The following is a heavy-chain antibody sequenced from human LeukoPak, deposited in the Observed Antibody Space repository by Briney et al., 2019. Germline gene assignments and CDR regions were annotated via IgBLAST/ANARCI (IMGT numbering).Heavy chain of an antibody. V-gene: IGHV4-39*01. D-gene: IGHD5-12*01. CDR1: GGSISSYY. J-gene: IGHJ4*02. CDR2: IYYSGST. CDR3: ARHTRGLDY. Sequence: SETLSLTXTVSGGSISSYYWGWIRQPPGKGVEWIGTIYYSGSTYYNPSLKSRVTIFVDTSKNQFSLKLNSVTAADTAVYYCARHTRGLDYWGQGALVTVSS.